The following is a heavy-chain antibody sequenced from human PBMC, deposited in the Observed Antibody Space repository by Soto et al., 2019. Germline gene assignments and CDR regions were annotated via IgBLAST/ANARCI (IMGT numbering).Heavy chain of an antibody. J-gene: IGHJ4*02. D-gene: IGHD3-16*01. Sequence: EVQLLESGGGLVQPGGSLRLSCAASGFTFSSYAMNWVRQAPGKGLEWVSVISGSGDSTYYADSVKGRFTISRDNSKNTLYLQMNSLRAEDTAVYYCAKRAWGTYDFDYWGQGTLVTVSS. CDR2: ISGSGDST. CDR3: AKRAWGTYDFDY. CDR1: GFTFSSYA. V-gene: IGHV3-23*01.